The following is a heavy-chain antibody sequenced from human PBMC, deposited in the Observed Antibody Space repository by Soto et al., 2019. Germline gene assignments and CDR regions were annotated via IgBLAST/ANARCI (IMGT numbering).Heavy chain of an antibody. CDR1: GFTFSNAW. Sequence: GGSLRLSCAASGFTFSNAWMSWVRQAPGKGLEWVGRIKSKTDGGTTDYAAPVKGRFTISRDDSKNTLYLQMNSLKTEDTAVYYCTTDHYYGSGSGLGIWGQGTMVTVSS. D-gene: IGHD3-10*01. J-gene: IGHJ3*02. V-gene: IGHV3-15*01. CDR2: IKSKTDGGTT. CDR3: TTDHYYGSGSGLGI.